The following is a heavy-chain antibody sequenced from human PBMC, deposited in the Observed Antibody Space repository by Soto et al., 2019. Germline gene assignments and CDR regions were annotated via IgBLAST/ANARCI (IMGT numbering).Heavy chain of an antibody. CDR3: ARAPYYDSSGYYLF. CDR2: INSDGSST. J-gene: IGHJ4*02. CDR1: GFIFSSYC. V-gene: IGHV3-74*01. D-gene: IGHD3-22*01. Sequence: GGSLRLSCAASGFIFSSYCMHWVRQVPGKGLVWVSRINSDGSSTSYADSVKGRFTISRDNAKSTLYLQMNSLGAEDTAVYYCARAPYYDSSGYYLFWGQGTQVTVSS.